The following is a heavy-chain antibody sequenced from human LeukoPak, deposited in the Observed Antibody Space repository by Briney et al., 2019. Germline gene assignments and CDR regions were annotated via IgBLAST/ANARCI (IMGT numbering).Heavy chain of an antibody. J-gene: IGHJ5*02. CDR1: GGTFSSYA. CDR2: IIPMFGTA. D-gene: IGHD3-10*01. CDR3: ARDGSGSYYVAYNWFDP. Sequence: SVKVSCKASGGTFSSYAISWVRQAPGQGLEWMGGIIPMFGTANYAQKFQGRVTITADKSTSTAYMELSSLRAEDTAVYYCARDGSGSYYVAYNWFDPWGQGTLVTVSS. V-gene: IGHV1-69*06.